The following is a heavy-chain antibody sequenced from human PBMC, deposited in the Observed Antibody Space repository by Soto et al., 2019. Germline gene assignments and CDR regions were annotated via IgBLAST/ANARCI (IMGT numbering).Heavy chain of an antibody. V-gene: IGHV3-49*04. J-gene: IGHJ6*02. CDR3: TRDLRGEWLSDLYYYYGMDV. CDR1: GFTFGDYA. CDR2: IRSKAYGGTT. D-gene: IGHD3-3*01. Sequence: GGSLRLSCTASGFTFGDYAMSWVRQAPGKGLEWVGFIRSKAYGGTTEYAASVKGRFTISRDDSKSIAYLQMNSLKTEDTAVYYCTRDLRGEWLSDLYYYYGMDVWGQGTTVTVSS.